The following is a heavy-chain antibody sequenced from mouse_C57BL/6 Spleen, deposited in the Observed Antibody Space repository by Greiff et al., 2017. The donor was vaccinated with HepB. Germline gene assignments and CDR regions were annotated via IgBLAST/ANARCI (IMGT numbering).Heavy chain of an antibody. J-gene: IGHJ3*01. CDR2: INPGSGGT. D-gene: IGHD1-1*01. Sequence: QVQLQQSGAELVRPGTSVKVSCKASGYAFTNYLIEWVKQRPGQGLEWIGVINPGSGGTNYNEKFKGKATLTADKSSSTAYMQLSSLTSEDSAVYFCARSDYYYGSSFAYWGQGTLVTVSA. CDR3: ARSDYYYGSSFAY. V-gene: IGHV1-54*01. CDR1: GYAFTNYL.